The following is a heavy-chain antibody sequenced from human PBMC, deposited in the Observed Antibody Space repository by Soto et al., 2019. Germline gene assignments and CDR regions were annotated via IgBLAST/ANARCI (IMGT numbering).Heavy chain of an antibody. J-gene: IGHJ6*02. CDR3: TRLPNIVEVAGAVFGMDV. D-gene: IGHD2-15*01. Sequence: ASVKVSCKASGFTLTTYFIHWVRQVPGQGLEGMGVINPSGTSIKYAQKFQGRVAVTRDTSTNTVYMELSSLRPEDKAVYYCTRLPNIVEVAGAVFGMDVWGHGTTVTVYS. CDR2: INPSGTSI. V-gene: IGHV1-46*01. CDR1: GFTLTTYF.